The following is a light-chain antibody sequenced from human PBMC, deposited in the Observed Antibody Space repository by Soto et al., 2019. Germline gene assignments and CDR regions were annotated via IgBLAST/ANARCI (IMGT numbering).Light chain of an antibody. CDR1: SSDVGSYNL. Sequence: QSVLTQTASVSGSPGQSITISCTETSSDVGSYNLVSWYQQHLGKAPKLMIYEGTKRPSGVSNRFSGSKSGNTASLTISGLQAEDEADYYCCSYAGSSTYVLFGGGTKVTVL. CDR2: EGT. J-gene: IGLJ2*01. V-gene: IGLV2-23*01. CDR3: CSYAGSSTYVL.